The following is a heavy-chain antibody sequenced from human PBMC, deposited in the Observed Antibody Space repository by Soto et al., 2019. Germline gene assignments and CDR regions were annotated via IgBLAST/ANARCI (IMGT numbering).Heavy chain of an antibody. D-gene: IGHD2-15*01. CDR1: GFTFSKYA. J-gene: IGHJ2*01. V-gene: IGHV3-23*01. CDR2: ISANGCIT. CDR3: AKDKYTDSVRKVWFFDY. Sequence: EVQLLESGGGLVKPGGSLRLSCAASGFTFSKYAMSWVRLAPGKGLEWVSSISANGCITDYADSVKGRFTISRDNFQNILSLQMDSLRGDDTALYFCAKDKYTDSVRKVWFFDYWGRGTLVTVSS.